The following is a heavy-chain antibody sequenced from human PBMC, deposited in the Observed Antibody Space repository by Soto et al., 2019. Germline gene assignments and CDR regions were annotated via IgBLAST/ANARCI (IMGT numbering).Heavy chain of an antibody. V-gene: IGHV3-23*01. CDR2: IGGGGGDT. D-gene: IGHD2-8*01. CDR3: ASLGVGHCTNGVWHLFQH. CDR1: GFTFGNYA. J-gene: IGHJ1*01. Sequence: EVQLLESGGALVQPGGSLRLSCAASGFTFGNYALSWVRQAPGKGLEWVSKIGGGGGDTHYAGSVEGRLTISRDNSKNTLFLQMNGLRVEDTAVYYGASLGVGHCTNGVWHLFQHWGQGTLVTVSS.